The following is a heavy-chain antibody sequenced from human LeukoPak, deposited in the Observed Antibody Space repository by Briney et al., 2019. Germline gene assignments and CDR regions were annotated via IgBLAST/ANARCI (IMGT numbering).Heavy chain of an antibody. CDR3: AKRLGSNDNAFDI. D-gene: IGHD3-9*01. V-gene: IGHV3-23*01. J-gene: IGHJ3*02. Sequence: GGSLRLSCAASGFTFSSYSMNWVRQAPGKGLEWVSAISNSGGKTYYADSVKGRFTISRDNSKNTLYLQMNSLRAEDTAVYYCAKRLGSNDNAFDIWGQGTMVTVSS. CDR2: ISNSGGKT. CDR1: GFTFSSYS.